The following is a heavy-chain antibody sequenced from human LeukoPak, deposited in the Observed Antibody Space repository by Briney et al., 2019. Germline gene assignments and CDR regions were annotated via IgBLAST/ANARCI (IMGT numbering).Heavy chain of an antibody. Sequence: GASVTVSCMASGGTFSSYAISWVRQAPGQGLEWMGGNITIFGTADYVQKFQGRVTITADESTSTAYMELSSLRSEDTAVYYCARDYRVYSFWYFDYWGQGTLVTVSS. D-gene: IGHD5-18*01. J-gene: IGHJ4*02. CDR3: ARDYRVYSFWYFDY. V-gene: IGHV1-69*13. CDR2: NITIFGTA. CDR1: GGTFSSYA.